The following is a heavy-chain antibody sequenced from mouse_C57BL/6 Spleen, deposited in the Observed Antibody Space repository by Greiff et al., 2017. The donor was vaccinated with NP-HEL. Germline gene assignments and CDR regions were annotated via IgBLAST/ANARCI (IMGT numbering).Heavy chain of an antibody. J-gene: IGHJ2*01. Sequence: DVQLQESGGGLVKPGGSLKLSCAASGFTFSDYGMHWVRQAPEKGLEWVAYISSGSSPLYYAATLKGRFTISRDNAKTTLFLQMTSLRSEDTAMDYCARSGYYLYYFDYWGQGTTLTVSS. V-gene: IGHV5-17*01. CDR3: ARSGYYLYYFDY. D-gene: IGHD2-3*01. CDR2: ISSGSSPL. CDR1: GFTFSDYG.